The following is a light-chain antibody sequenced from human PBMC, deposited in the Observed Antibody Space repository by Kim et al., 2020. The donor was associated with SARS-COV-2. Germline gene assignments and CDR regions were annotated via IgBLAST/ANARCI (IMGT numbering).Light chain of an antibody. J-gene: IGKJ4*01. Sequence: PGEGATLSCRASHSIGINLAWYQQTRGQAPRLLIYDAAIRATGIPDKCSGSWSGTDFTLTISSLDPEDFAIYFCQQHSKWPPAPSFGGGTKVDIK. CDR2: DAA. CDR3: QQHSKWPPAPS. V-gene: IGKV3-11*01. CDR1: HSIGIN.